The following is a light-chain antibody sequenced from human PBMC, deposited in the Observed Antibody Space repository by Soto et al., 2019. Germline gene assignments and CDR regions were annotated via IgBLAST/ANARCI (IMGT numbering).Light chain of an antibody. J-gene: IGKJ5*01. Sequence: DIQMTQSPSTLSASVGDRVTITCRASQSIGRWLAWYQQKPGKAPKVLIYDASTLKSGVPSRFSGSGSGTDFTLTISSLQPEDFATYYCQQSYSTLITFGQGTRLEIK. V-gene: IGKV1-39*01. CDR3: QQSYSTLIT. CDR1: QSIGRW. CDR2: DAS.